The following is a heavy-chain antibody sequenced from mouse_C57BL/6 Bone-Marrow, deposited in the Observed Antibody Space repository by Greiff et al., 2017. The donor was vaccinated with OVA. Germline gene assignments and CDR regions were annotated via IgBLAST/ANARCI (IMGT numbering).Heavy chain of an antibody. CDR3: ATEDYCSIFYALDY. D-gene: IGHD6-1*01. Sequence: QVQLQQPGAELVMPGASVRLSSKASAYTFTRSWLPWVKRRPGQGLEWIGEIDPSDSYTNYNRKLKGKSTLTVDKSSSTAYMQLSSLPSEDSAVYYCATEDYCSIFYALDYWGQGTAVTVSA. CDR1: AYTFTRSW. V-gene: IGHV1-69*01. J-gene: IGHJ4*01. CDR2: IDPSDSYT.